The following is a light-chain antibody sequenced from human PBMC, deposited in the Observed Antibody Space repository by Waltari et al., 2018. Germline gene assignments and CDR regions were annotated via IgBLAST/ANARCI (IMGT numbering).Light chain of an antibody. Sequence: QSVLTQPPSVSGAPGQTVTISCTGAFSNIGAVHAVHWYQRLPGVAPKLLIHKNRNRPSGGPARFSGSRSGASASLIIAGLQSEDEADYYCQSYDNKLKVFGSGTKVNVL. J-gene: IGLJ6*01. CDR3: QSYDNKLKV. CDR1: FSNIGAVHA. V-gene: IGLV1-40*03. CDR2: KNR.